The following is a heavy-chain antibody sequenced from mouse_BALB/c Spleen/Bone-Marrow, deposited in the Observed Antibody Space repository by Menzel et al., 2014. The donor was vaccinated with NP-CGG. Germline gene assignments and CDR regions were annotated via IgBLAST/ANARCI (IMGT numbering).Heavy chain of an antibody. CDR2: INPYNDGT. J-gene: IGHJ1*01. V-gene: IGHV1-14*01. D-gene: IGHD2-3*01. CDR3: ARTPIYDGYYWFFDV. CDR1: GYTFTSYV. Sequence: EVKLVESGPELVKPRASVKMSCKASGYTFTSYVMHWVKQKPGQGLEWIGYINPYNDGTKYNEKFKDKAALTSDKSSSTAYMELSSLTSEDSAVYYCARTPIYDGYYWFFDVWGAGTTVTVSS.